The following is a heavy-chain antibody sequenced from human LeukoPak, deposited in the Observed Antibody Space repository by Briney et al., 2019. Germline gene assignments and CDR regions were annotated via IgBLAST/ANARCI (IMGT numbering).Heavy chain of an antibody. CDR1: GFTFSSYS. J-gene: IGHJ3*02. CDR3: ARDGRPDAFDI. Sequence: GSLRLSCAASGFTFSSYSMNWVRQAPGKGLEWVSYISSSSSTIYYADSVKGRFTISRDNAKNSLYLQMNSLRAEDTAVYYCARDGRPDAFDIWGQGTMVTVSS. V-gene: IGHV3-48*01. CDR2: ISSSSSTI.